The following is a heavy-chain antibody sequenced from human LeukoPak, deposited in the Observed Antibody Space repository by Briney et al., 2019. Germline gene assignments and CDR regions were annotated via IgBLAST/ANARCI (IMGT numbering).Heavy chain of an antibody. CDR2: IYTSGST. CDR1: GGSISSYY. D-gene: IGHD3-10*01. Sequence: SETLSLTCTVSGGSISSYYWSWIRQPAGKGLEWIGRIYTSGSTNYNPSLNSRVTMSVDTSKNQFSLKLSSVTAADTAVYYCARVETYYYGSGSYMDYYYYMDVWGKGTTVTVSS. V-gene: IGHV4-4*07. CDR3: ARVETYYYGSGSYMDYYYYMDV. J-gene: IGHJ6*03.